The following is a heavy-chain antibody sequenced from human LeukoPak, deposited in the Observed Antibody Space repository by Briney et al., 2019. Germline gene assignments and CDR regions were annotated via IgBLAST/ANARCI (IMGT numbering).Heavy chain of an antibody. CDR2: ISTSGGST. V-gene: IGHV3-64*01. CDR1: GFTFSSYD. Sequence: GGSLRLSCAASGFTFSSYDMHWVRQAPGKGLEYVSAISTSGGSTDYANSVKGRFTISRDNSKNTLYLQMGSLRAEDMAVYYCARYCSSTSCYCDWGQGTLVTVSS. J-gene: IGHJ4*02. D-gene: IGHD2-2*01. CDR3: ARYCSSTSCYCD.